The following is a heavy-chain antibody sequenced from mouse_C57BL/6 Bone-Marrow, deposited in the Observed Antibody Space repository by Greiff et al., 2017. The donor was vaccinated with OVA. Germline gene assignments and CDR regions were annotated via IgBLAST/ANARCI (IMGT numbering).Heavy chain of an antibody. J-gene: IGHJ3*01. Sequence: VQLKQSGAELVRPGASVKLSCTASGFNIKDDYMHWVKQRPEQGLEWIGWIDPENGDTAYASKFQGKATITADTSSNPAYLQLSSLTSVDTAVYDCTFNWDVFAYWGQGTLVTVSA. CDR2: IDPENGDT. D-gene: IGHD4-1*01. CDR3: TFNWDVFAY. CDR1: GFNIKDDY. V-gene: IGHV14-4*01.